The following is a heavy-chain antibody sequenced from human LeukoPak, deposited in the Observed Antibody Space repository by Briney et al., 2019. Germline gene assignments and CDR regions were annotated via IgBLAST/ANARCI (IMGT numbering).Heavy chain of an antibody. V-gene: IGHV4-39*07. CDR2: IYYSGST. J-gene: IGHJ4*02. Sequence: SETLSLACTVSGGSIISTTYYWGWIRQPPGKGLEWIGSIYYSGSTYYNPSLKSRVTISVDTSRSQFSLKLSSVTAADTAVYYCARGARYFDYWGQGTLVTVSS. CDR1: GGSIISTTYY. D-gene: IGHD2-15*01. CDR3: ARGARYFDY.